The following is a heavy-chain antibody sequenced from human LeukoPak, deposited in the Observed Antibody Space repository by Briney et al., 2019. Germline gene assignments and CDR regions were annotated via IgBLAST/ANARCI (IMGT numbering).Heavy chain of an antibody. Sequence: PSETLSLTCAVYGGSLSGYYWSWIRQPPGKGLEWIGEINHSGSTNYNPSLKSRVTISVDTSKNQFSLKLSSVTAADTAVYYCARHAIDIVVVPAASNWFDPWGQGTLVTVSS. CDR3: ARHAIDIVVVPAASNWFDP. CDR2: INHSGST. D-gene: IGHD2-2*01. J-gene: IGHJ5*02. V-gene: IGHV4-34*01. CDR1: GGSLSGYY.